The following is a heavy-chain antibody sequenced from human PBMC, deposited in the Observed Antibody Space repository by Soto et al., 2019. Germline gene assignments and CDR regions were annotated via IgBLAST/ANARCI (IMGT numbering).Heavy chain of an antibody. Sequence: ASVKASCKASGYTFTGNYRHWVRQAPGQGLEWMGWINPNSGGTNYAQKFQGWVTMTRDTSISTAYMELSRLRSDDTAVYYCARGFLEWASVFGMDVWGQGTTVTVSS. D-gene: IGHD3-3*01. CDR2: INPNSGGT. V-gene: IGHV1-2*04. J-gene: IGHJ6*02. CDR1: GYTFTGNY. CDR3: ARGFLEWASVFGMDV.